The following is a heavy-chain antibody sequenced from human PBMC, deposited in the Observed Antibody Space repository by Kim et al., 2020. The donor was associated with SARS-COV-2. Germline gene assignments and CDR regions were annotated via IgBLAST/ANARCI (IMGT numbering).Heavy chain of an antibody. D-gene: IGHD6-19*01. V-gene: IGHV3-23*01. CDR1: GFTFSTYA. CDR2: IGTSGDP. J-gene: IGHJ4*02. Sequence: GGSLRLSCAASGFTFSTYAMTWVRQAPGRGLEWVSSIGTSGDPHYGDSVKGRFTISRDNSKTTLYLQMNSLRAEDTAVFYCVKGDQWLASGTSGDYWGQGTLVTVSS. CDR3: VKGDQWLASGTSGDY.